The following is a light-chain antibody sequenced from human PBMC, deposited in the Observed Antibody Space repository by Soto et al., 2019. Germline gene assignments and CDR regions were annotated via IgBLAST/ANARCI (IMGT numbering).Light chain of an antibody. CDR2: EAS. J-gene: IGKJ1*01. CDR3: QHYDTYSPMWT. CDR1: QSINW. Sequence: DIQLAQSPSTLSASVGDRITITCRATQSINWLAWYQQKPGKAPKLLIFEASRLESGVPSRFSGSGSGTEFTLTISSLHPDDFGTYYCQHYDTYSPMWTFGQGIKVDVK. V-gene: IGKV1-5*03.